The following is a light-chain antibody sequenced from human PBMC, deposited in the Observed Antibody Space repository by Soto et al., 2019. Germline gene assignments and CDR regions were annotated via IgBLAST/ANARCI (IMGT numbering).Light chain of an antibody. Sequence: QSALTQPRSVSGSPGQSVTISCTGTSSDVAAYDYVTWYQQHPGKAPKLMIYDVTKRPSGVPDRFSGSRSGNTASLTISGLQAEDEADYYCCSYAGSYSFYVFGSGTKLTVL. V-gene: IGLV2-11*01. CDR1: SSDVAAYDY. J-gene: IGLJ1*01. CDR2: DVT. CDR3: CSYAGSYSFYV.